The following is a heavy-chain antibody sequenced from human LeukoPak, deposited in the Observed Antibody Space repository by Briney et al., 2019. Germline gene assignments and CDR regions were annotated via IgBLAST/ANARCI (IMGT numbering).Heavy chain of an antibody. J-gene: IGHJ6*03. CDR1: GYNFTPYW. CDR2: TFAGYSYT. D-gene: IGHD6-19*01. CDR3: ARRSYSSGWYGYYYYYMDV. Sequence: GESLKISCQSSGYNFTPYWIVWVRQMPGKGLEWMGITFAGYSYTIYSPSFQGQVTISVDKSISTAYLQWSSLKASDTAMYYCARRSYSSGWYGYYYYYMDVWGKGTTVTVSS. V-gene: IGHV5-51*01.